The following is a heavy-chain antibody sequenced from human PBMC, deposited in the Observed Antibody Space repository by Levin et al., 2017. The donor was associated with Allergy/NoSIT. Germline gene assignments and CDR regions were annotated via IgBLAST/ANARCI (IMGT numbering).Heavy chain of an antibody. V-gene: IGHV4-34*01. D-gene: IGHD6-19*01. J-gene: IGHJ4*02. CDR2: INHRGSA. CDR3: AGVAGFSRGWYLPY. CDR1: GGSLSGYY. Sequence: SETLSLTCAVSGGSLSGYYWTWIRQPPGKGLEWIGEINHRGSAAYNPSLNSRITMSVDTSKNQFSLNLISVTAADRAMYCCAGVAGFSRGWYLPYWGQGTLVTVSS.